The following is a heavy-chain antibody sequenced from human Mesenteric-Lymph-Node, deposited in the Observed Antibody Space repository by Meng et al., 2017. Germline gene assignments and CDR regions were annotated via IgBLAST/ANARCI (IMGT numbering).Heavy chain of an antibody. CDR1: GFTIRNYY. J-gene: IGHJ5*02. V-gene: IGHV3-74*01. CDR2: INSDGGGG. D-gene: IGHD3-10*01. CDR3: VCFGGFSGFDP. Sequence: GGSLRLSCAASGFTIRNYYMHWVRQAPGKGLEWVSRINSDGGGGTYADFVKGRFTISRDNAKNTLYLQMNSLTVEDTAIYYCVCFGGFSGFDPWGQGTLVTVSS.